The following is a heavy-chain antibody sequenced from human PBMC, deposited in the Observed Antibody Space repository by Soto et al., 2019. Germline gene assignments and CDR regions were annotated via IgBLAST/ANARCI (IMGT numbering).Heavy chain of an antibody. D-gene: IGHD6-13*01. Sequence: QVQLQESGPGLVKPSQTLSLTCTVSGGSISSGGYYWSWIRQHPGKGLERIGYVCYSGSTYYNPSLKSRVTISVDTSKNQFALKLSSVTAADTAVYYCARDLQYSRLFYGMDVWGQGTTVTVSS. CDR2: VCYSGST. V-gene: IGHV4-31*03. J-gene: IGHJ6*02. CDR3: ARDLQYSRLFYGMDV. CDR1: GGSISSGGYY.